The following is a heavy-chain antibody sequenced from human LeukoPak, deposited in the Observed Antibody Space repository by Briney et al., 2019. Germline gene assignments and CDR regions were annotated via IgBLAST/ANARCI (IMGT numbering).Heavy chain of an antibody. V-gene: IGHV3-23*01. Sequence: GRSLRLSCAASGFTFSSYGMHWVRQAPGKGLEWVSSISDNGVTRYYADSVKGRFTISRDNSDNTVYLQMNSLRAEDTAIYYCAKAPAPYYYGMDVWGQGTAVTVSS. CDR1: GFTFSSYG. J-gene: IGHJ6*02. CDR2: ISDNGVTR. CDR3: AKAPAPYYYGMDV.